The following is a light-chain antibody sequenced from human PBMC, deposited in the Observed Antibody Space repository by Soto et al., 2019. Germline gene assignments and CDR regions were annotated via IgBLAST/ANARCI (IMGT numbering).Light chain of an antibody. CDR3: TSYTRSNTWV. Sequence: QSALTQPASVSGSLGQSITISCTGNSGDIGIYNFVSWFHQRPAKAPKLLIFEVHNRPSGVSDRFSASKSGNAASLTISGLQADDEGDYYCTSYTRSNTWVFGGGTKVTVL. CDR1: SGDIGIYNF. J-gene: IGLJ3*02. CDR2: EVH. V-gene: IGLV2-14*01.